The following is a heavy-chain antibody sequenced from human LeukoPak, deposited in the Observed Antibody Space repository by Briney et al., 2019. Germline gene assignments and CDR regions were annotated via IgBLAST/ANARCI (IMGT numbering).Heavy chain of an antibody. CDR3: ARTSSYDSSGYYCDAFDI. D-gene: IGHD3-22*01. CDR1: GFTFDDYG. J-gene: IGHJ3*02. V-gene: IGHV3-20*04. Sequence: PGGSLRLSCAASGFTFDDYGMSWVRPPPGKGLEWVSGINWNGGSTGYADSVKGRFTISRDNAKNSLYLQMNSLRAEDTALYYCARTSSYDSSGYYCDAFDIWGQGTMVTVSS. CDR2: INWNGGST.